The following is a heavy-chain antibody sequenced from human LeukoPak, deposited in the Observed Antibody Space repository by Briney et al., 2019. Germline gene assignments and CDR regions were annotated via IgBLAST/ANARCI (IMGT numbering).Heavy chain of an antibody. CDR2: INPGGSST. V-gene: IGHV3-74*01. CDR3: ARSNQADDY. CDR1: GFTFSFYW. J-gene: IGHJ4*02. D-gene: IGHD1-14*01. Sequence: QPGGSLRLSCAASGFTFSFYWMPWVCQVPGQGLVWVSRINPGGSSTAYADSVKGRFTISRDNAKNTLYLQMDSLRADDTGVYYCARSNQADDYWGQGTLVTVSS.